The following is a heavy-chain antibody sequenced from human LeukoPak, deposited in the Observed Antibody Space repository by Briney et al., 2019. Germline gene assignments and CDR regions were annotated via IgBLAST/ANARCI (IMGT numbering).Heavy chain of an antibody. J-gene: IGHJ4*02. CDR1: GFTFSSYA. CDR3: ARAVYSSGWSLDY. V-gene: IGHV3-23*01. CDR2: ISGSGGST. D-gene: IGHD6-19*01. Sequence: GGSLRLSCAASGFTFSSYAMSWVRKAPGKGLEWVSAISGSGGSTYYADSVKGRFTISRDNSKNTLYLQMNGLRAEDTAVYYCARAVYSSGWSLDYWGQGTLVTVSS.